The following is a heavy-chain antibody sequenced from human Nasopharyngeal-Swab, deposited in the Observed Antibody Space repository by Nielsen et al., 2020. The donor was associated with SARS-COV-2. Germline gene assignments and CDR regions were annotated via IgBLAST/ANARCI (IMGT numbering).Heavy chain of an antibody. J-gene: IGHJ4*02. D-gene: IGHD1-1*01. V-gene: IGHV3-21*01. Sequence: GESLKISCAASGFTFSTYSMNWVRQAPGKGLEWVSSISSSSSYIYYADSLKGRFTISRDNAKNSLYLQMNSLRAEDTAVYYCAGYRRSPPFDYWGQGTLVTVSS. CDR2: ISSSSSYI. CDR3: AGYRRSPPFDY. CDR1: GFTFSTYS.